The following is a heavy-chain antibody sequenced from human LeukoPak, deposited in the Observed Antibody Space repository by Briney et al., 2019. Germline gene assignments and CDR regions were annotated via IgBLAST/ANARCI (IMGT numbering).Heavy chain of an antibody. D-gene: IGHD1-1*01. CDR3: TTDLLHNWSSDLGDY. Sequence: GGSLRLSCAASGFTFSNAWMSWVRQAPGKGLEWVGRIKSKTDGGTTDYAAPVKGRFTVSRDDSKNTLYLQMNSLKTEDTAVYYCTTDLLHNWSSDLGDYWGQGTLVTVSS. CDR2: IKSKTDGGTT. J-gene: IGHJ4*02. CDR1: GFTFSNAW. V-gene: IGHV3-15*01.